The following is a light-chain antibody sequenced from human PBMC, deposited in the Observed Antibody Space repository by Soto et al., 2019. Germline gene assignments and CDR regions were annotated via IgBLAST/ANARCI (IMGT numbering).Light chain of an antibody. V-gene: IGLV2-14*01. Sequence: QSALTQPASVSGSPGQSITTSCSGTSEDVGGYNYVSWYQHHPGKAPKLLIYEVTNRPSGLSDRFSGSKSGNTASLTISGLQAEDEADYYCSSYTSSNTLVFGTGTKLTVL. CDR1: SEDVGGYNY. J-gene: IGLJ1*01. CDR3: SSYTSSNTLV. CDR2: EVT.